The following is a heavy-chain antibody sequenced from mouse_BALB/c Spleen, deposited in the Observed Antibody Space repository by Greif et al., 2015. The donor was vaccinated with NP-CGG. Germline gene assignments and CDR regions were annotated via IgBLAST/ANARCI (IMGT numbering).Heavy chain of an antibody. CDR2: INPANGNT. D-gene: IGHD2-1*01. CDR1: GFNIKDTY. CDR3: AWGYGNYVFAY. V-gene: IGHV14-3*02. J-gene: IGHJ3*01. Sequence: EVQLQESGAELVKPGASVKLSCTASGFNIKDTYMHWVKQRPEQGLGWIGRINPANGNTKYDPKFQGKATITADTSSNXAYLQLSSLTSEDTAVYYCAWGYGNYVFAYWGQGTLVTVSA.